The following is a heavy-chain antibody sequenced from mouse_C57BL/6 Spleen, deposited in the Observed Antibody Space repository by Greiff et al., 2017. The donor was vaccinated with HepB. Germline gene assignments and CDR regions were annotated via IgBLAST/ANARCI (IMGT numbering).Heavy chain of an antibody. D-gene: IGHD2-4*01. Sequence: QVQLQQSGPGLVQPSQSLSITCTVSGFSLTSYGVHWVRQSPGKGLEWLGVIWSGGSTDYNAAFISRLSISKDNSKSQVFFKMKSLQADDTAIYYCARYYDYDGGFAYWGQGTLVTVSA. CDR1: GFSLTSYG. J-gene: IGHJ3*01. CDR3: ARYYDYDGGFAY. CDR2: IWSGGST. V-gene: IGHV2-2*01.